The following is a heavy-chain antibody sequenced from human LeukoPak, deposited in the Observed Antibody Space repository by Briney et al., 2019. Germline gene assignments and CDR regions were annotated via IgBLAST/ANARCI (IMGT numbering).Heavy chain of an antibody. CDR3: AKARVAVAGTHTRGDY. J-gene: IGHJ4*02. CDR1: GFTFSSYA. Sequence: PGGSLRLSCAASGFTFSSYAMSWVRQAPGKGLEWVSAISGSGGSTYYADSVKGRFTISRDNSKNTLYLQMNSLRAEDTAVYYCAKARVAVAGTHTRGDYWGQGTLVTVSS. V-gene: IGHV3-23*01. D-gene: IGHD6-19*01. CDR2: ISGSGGST.